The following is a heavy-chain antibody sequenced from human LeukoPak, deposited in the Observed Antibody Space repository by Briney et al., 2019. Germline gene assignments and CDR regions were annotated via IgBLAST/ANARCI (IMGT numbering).Heavy chain of an antibody. CDR2: IGSAGDT. D-gene: IGHD1-26*01. CDR1: GFTFSSYD. CDR3: ARGMGATTQSLFDQ. Sequence: GGSLRLSCAASGFTFSSYDMHWVRQATGKGLEWVSGIGSAGDTYYPGSVKGRFTISRENAKNSLYLQMNSLRAGDTAVYYCARGMGATTQSLFDQWGQGTLVTVSS. J-gene: IGHJ4*02. V-gene: IGHV3-13*01.